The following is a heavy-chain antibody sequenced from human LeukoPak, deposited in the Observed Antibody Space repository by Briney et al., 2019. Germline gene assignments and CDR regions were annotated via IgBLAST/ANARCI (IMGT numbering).Heavy chain of an antibody. Sequence: SETLSLTCTVSGGSISSYYWSWIRQPPGKGLEWIGYIYYSGSTNYNPSLKSRVTISVDTSKNQFSLKLSSVTAADTAVYYCVRDPGEGIGGWYPFDYWGQGTLVTVSS. CDR2: IYYSGST. CDR3: VRDPGEGIGGWYPFDY. CDR1: GGSISSYY. V-gene: IGHV4-59*01. D-gene: IGHD6-19*01. J-gene: IGHJ4*02.